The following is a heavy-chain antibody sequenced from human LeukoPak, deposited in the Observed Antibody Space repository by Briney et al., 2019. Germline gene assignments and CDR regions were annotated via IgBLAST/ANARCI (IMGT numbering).Heavy chain of an antibody. V-gene: IGHV4-39*07. CDR1: GGSISSSSYY. D-gene: IGHD3-22*01. CDR3: ARVSGHDSSGYHATVDY. CDR2: INHSGST. J-gene: IGHJ4*02. Sequence: SETLSLTCTVSGGSISSSSYYWGWIRQPPGKGLEWIGEINHSGSTNYNPSLKSRVTISVDTSKNQFSLKLSSVTAADTAVYYCARVSGHDSSGYHATVDYWGQGTLVTVSS.